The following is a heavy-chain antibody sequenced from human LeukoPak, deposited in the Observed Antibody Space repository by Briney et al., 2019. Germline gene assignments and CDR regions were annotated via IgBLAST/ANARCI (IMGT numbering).Heavy chain of an antibody. D-gene: IGHD6-13*01. V-gene: IGHV1-69*05. CDR2: IIPIFGTA. Sequence: ASVKVSCTASGGTFSSYAISWVRQAPGQGLEWMGGIIPIFGTANYAQKFQGRVTITTDESTSKAYMELSSLRSEDTAVCYCASTSGIAARTTYFDYWGQGTLVTVSS. CDR3: ASTSGIAARTTYFDY. J-gene: IGHJ4*02. CDR1: GGTFSSYA.